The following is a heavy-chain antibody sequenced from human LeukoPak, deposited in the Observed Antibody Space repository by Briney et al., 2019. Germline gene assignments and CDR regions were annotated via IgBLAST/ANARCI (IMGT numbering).Heavy chain of an antibody. CDR1: GDSVSNNSAA. J-gene: IGHJ4*02. CDR2: AYYMSKWYN. V-gene: IGHV6-1*01. CDR3: ARAPAPIIAVPGSFDY. Sequence: SQALSLTCAISGDSVSNNSAAWNWIRQSPSRGLEWLGRAYYMSKWYNDYAVSVKSRITINPDTSKNQFSLQVNSVTPEDTAVYYCARAPAPIIAVPGSFDYWGQGTPVTVSS. D-gene: IGHD6-19*01.